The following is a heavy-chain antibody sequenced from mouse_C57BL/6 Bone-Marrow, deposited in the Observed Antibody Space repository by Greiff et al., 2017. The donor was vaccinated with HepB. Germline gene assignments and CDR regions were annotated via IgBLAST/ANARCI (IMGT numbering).Heavy chain of an antibody. V-gene: IGHV7-3*01. CDR3: ARSHDYENWYFDV. J-gene: IGHJ1*03. D-gene: IGHD2-4*01. CDR1: GFTFTDYY. CDR2: IRNKANGYTT. Sequence: DVHLVESGGGLVQPGGSLSLSCAASGFTFTDYYMSWVRQPPGKALEWLGFIRNKANGYTTEYSASVKGRFTISRDNSQSILYLQMNALRAEDSATYYCARSHDYENWYFDVWGTGTTVTVSS.